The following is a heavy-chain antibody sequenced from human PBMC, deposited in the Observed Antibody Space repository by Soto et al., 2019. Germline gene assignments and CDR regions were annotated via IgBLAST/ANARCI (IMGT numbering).Heavy chain of an antibody. J-gene: IGHJ4*02. CDR3: AKDRNYPRDQFQY. Sequence: HPGRSLRLSCAASGFTFSTYALSLVRQAPGKGLEWVSSISANGQGIYYADSVRGRFTISRDNSKNTIFLHMDSLRAEDTAVYYCAKDRNYPRDQFQYWGQGTLVTVSP. D-gene: IGHD1-7*01. V-gene: IGHV3-23*01. CDR2: ISANGQGI. CDR1: GFTFSTYA.